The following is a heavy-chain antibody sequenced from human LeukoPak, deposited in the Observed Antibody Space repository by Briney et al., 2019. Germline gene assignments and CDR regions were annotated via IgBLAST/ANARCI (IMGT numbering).Heavy chain of an antibody. J-gene: IGHJ4*02. CDR1: GYTFTGYY. D-gene: IGHD5-18*01. Sequence: ASVKVSCKASGYTFTGYYIHWVRQAPGQGLEWMGWINPNSGGTNYAQKFQGRVTMTRDTSISTAYMELSRLRSDDTAVYYCARGQLQLWLQGMFYWGQGTLVTVSS. V-gene: IGHV1-2*02. CDR3: ARGQLQLWLQGMFY. CDR2: INPNSGGT.